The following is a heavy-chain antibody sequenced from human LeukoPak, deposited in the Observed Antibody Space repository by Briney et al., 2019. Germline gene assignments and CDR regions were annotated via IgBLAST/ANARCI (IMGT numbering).Heavy chain of an antibody. CDR3: ARQVPAAFDY. CDR1: GGSISSSSYY. V-gene: IGHV4-39*01. CDR2: IYYSGST. D-gene: IGHD2-2*01. J-gene: IGHJ4*02. Sequence: PSETLSLTCTVSGGSISSSSYYWGWIRQPPGKGLEWIGSIYYSGSTYYNPSLKSRVTISVDTPKNQFSLKLSSVTAADTAVYYCARQVPAAFDYWGQGTLVTVSS.